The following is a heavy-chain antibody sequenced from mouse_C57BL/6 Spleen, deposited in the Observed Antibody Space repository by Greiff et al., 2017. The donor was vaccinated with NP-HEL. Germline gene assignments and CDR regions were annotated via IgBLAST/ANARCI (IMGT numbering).Heavy chain of an antibody. CDR2: IYPGGGYT. Sequence: VQLQQSGAELVRPGTSVKMSCKASGYTFTNYWIGWAKQRPGHGLEWIGDIYPGGGYTNYNEKFKGKATLTADKSSSTAYMQFSSLTSEDSAIYYCARERGSGYNHFDYWGQGTTLTVSS. D-gene: IGHD3-2*02. CDR3: ARERGSGYNHFDY. CDR1: GYTFTNYW. J-gene: IGHJ2*01. V-gene: IGHV1-63*01.